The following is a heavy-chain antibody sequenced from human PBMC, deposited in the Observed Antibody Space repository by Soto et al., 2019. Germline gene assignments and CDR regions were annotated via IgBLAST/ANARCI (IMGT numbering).Heavy chain of an antibody. Sequence: QLQLQESGSGLVKPSQTLSLTCAVSGGSISGGGYSWNWIRQPPGKGLEYIGYIYHSGSTYYNPSLRSRVIISVDKSRNQFSLKLRSVTAADTAVYYCARGGYSGYNFMFDYWGQGTLVNVSS. J-gene: IGHJ4*02. CDR2: IYHSGST. D-gene: IGHD5-12*01. CDR1: GGSISGGGYS. CDR3: ARGGYSGYNFMFDY. V-gene: IGHV4-30-2*01.